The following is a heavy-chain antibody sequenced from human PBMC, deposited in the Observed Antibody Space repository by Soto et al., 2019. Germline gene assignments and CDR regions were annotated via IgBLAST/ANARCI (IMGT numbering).Heavy chain of an antibody. CDR2: INHSGST. CDR3: ARGRFTMVRGVIVYYYYYGMDV. CDR1: GGSFSGYY. J-gene: IGHJ6*02. D-gene: IGHD3-10*01. Sequence: SETLSLTCAVYGGSFSGYYWSWIRQPPGKGLEWIGEINHSGSTNYNPSLKSRVTISVDTSKNQFSLKLSSVTAADTAVYYCARGRFTMVRGVIVYYYYYGMDVWGQGTTVTVSS. V-gene: IGHV4-34*01.